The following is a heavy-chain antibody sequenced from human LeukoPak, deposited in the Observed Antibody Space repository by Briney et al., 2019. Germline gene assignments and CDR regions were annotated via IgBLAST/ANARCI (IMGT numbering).Heavy chain of an antibody. CDR3: AREGVAVAGELDY. CDR2: TSYDGSNK. V-gene: IGHV3-30-3*01. J-gene: IGHJ4*02. Sequence: GGSLRLSCAASGSTFSSYAMHWVRQAPGKGLEWVAVTSYDGSNKYYADSVKGRFTISRDNSKNTLYLQMNSLRAEDTAVYYCAREGVAVAGELDYWGQGTLVTVSS. CDR1: GSTFSSYA. D-gene: IGHD6-19*01.